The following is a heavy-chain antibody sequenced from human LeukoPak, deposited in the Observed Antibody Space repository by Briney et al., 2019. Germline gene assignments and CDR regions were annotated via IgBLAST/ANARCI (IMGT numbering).Heavy chain of an antibody. Sequence: SGPTLMHPTQTLTLTYTFSGFSFRTGGVGVGWIRQPPGKALEWLALIYWDDDKRYSPSLKSRPTTTKATSKNQVVRTMTTMDPVDTATYYCAHSPGPFYFPCWGQGTLVTVSS. V-gene: IGHV2-5*02. CDR2: IYWDDDK. CDR3: AHSPGPFYFPC. CDR1: GFSFRTGGVG. J-gene: IGHJ4*02.